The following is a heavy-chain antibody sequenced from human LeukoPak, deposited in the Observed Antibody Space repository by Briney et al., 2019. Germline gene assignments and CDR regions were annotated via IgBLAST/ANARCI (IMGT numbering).Heavy chain of an antibody. D-gene: IGHD5-18*01. J-gene: IGHJ4*02. CDR2: INHSGST. Sequence: SETPSLTCAVYGGSFSGYYWSWIRQPPGKGLEWIGEINHSGSTNYNPSLKSRVTISVDTSKNQFSLKLSSVTAADTAVYYCARGRVTIDYWGQGTLVTVSS. CDR1: GGSFSGYY. CDR3: ARGRVTIDY. V-gene: IGHV4-34*01.